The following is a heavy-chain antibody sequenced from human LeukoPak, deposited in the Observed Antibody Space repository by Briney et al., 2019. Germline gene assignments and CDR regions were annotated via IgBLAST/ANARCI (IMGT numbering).Heavy chain of an antibody. J-gene: IGHJ3*02. CDR3: ATTMVRGANGAFDI. V-gene: IGHV1-2*04. D-gene: IGHD3-10*01. CDR2: INPNSGGT. CDR1: GYTFTGYY. Sequence: GASVKVSCKASGYTFTGYYMHWVRQAPGQGLEWMGWINPNSGGTNYAQKFQGWVTMTRDTSISTAYMELSRLRSDDTAVYYCATTMVRGANGAFDIWGQGTMVTVSS.